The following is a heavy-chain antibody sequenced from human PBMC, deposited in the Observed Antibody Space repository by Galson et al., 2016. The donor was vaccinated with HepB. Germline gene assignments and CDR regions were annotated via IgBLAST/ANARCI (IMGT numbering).Heavy chain of an antibody. CDR1: GFTFRTYW. V-gene: IGHV3-74*03. Sequence: SLRLSCAASGFTFRTYWMHWVRQAPKKGLNWVSLINPDGSIKMYADSVGGRLTISRDDARSTLYLQMNNLRAEDTAVYFCARVAFDWHHLDDWGQGALVTVSS. CDR2: INPDGSIK. J-gene: IGHJ4*02. D-gene: IGHD3-9*01. CDR3: ARVAFDWHHLDD.